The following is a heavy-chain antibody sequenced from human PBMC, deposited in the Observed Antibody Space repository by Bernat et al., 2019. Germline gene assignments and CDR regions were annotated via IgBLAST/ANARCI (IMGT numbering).Heavy chain of an antibody. CDR3: ARDGNSSWPHHWMDV. D-gene: IGHD6-13*01. J-gene: IGHJ6*04. Sequence: QVQLVESGGGVVQPGRSLRLSCAASGFTFSSYAMHWVRQAPGKGLEWVAVISYDGSNKYYADSVKGRFTISRDNSKNTVSLQMNSLRPEDTAVYFCARDGNSSWPHHWMDVWGKGTTVTVSS. CDR2: ISYDGSNK. CDR1: GFTFSSYA. V-gene: IGHV3-30-3*01.